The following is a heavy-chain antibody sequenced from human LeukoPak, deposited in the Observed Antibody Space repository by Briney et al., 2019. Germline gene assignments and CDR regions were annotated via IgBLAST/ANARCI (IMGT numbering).Heavy chain of an antibody. V-gene: IGHV3-33*01. Sequence: GGSLRLSCAVSGITFSSYGMHWVRQAPGKGLEWVAVIWFDGSNKYYADSVKGRFTISRDNSKNTVFLQMNSLRAEDTALYYCTRDAYCGGDCYRHNFDYWGQGTLVTVSS. J-gene: IGHJ4*02. CDR1: GITFSSYG. CDR3: TRDAYCGGDCYRHNFDY. CDR2: IWFDGSNK. D-gene: IGHD2-21*01.